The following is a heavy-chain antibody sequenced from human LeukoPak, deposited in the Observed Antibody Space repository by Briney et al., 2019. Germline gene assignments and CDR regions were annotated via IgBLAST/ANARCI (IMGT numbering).Heavy chain of an antibody. CDR1: GFRFSSYA. J-gene: IGHJ4*02. D-gene: IGHD3-22*01. CDR2: ISGSAVTT. V-gene: IGHV3-23*01. Sequence: GGSLRLSCAASGFRFSSYAMNWIRQAPGKGLEWVSGISGSAVTTYYADSVKGRFTISRDNSKNTLYLQMNSLRAEDTAVYYCVRDDDRPDNGLDYWGQGTLVTVSS. CDR3: VRDDDRPDNGLDY.